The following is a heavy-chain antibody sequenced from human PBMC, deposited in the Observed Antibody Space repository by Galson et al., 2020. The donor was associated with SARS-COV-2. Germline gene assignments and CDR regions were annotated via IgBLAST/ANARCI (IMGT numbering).Heavy chain of an antibody. CDR2: IYYSGAT. CDR1: GGSISTYY. CDR3: AREWGTAKRGLFYY. J-gene: IGHJ4*02. D-gene: IGHD1-1*01. V-gene: IGHV4-59*01. Sequence: SETLSLTCTVSGGSISTYYWSWLRQPPGKGLEWIGYIYYSGATDYNPSLKSRVTISVDTSENQFSLKLSSVTAADTAVYYCAREWGTAKRGLFYYWGQGTLVTVSS.